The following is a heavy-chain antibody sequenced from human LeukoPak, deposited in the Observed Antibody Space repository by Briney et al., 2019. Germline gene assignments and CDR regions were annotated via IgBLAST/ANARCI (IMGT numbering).Heavy chain of an antibody. D-gene: IGHD3-16*01. V-gene: IGHV3-23*01. CDR1: GFTFSSYA. Sequence: GGSLRLSCAASGFTFSSYAMNWARQAPGKGLEWVSAISGSGASTYCADSVKGRFTISRDNSKDMLYLQMNSLTVEDTAVYYCARWGDGKKLDYWGQGTLVTVSS. J-gene: IGHJ4*02. CDR2: ISGSGAST. CDR3: ARWGDGKKLDY.